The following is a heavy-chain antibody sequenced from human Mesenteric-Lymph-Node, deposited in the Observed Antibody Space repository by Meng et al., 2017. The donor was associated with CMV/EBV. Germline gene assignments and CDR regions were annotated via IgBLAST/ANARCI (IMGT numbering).Heavy chain of an antibody. CDR2: IDWDNDK. D-gene: IGHD2-21*01. CDR3: ARMAGDKGDAMDV. V-gene: IGHV2-70D*14. CDR1: GFSLRTSGMR. Sequence: SGPTLVKPTQTLTLTCDFSGFSLRTSGMRVSWVRQAPGKALEWLVRIDWDNDKFYSASLKTRLTVSKDTSINQVVLTLTNLDPLDTGTYYCARMAGDKGDAMDVWGQGTTVTVSS. J-gene: IGHJ6*02.